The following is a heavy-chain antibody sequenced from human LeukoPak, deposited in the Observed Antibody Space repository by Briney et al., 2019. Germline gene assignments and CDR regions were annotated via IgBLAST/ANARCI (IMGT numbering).Heavy chain of an antibody. Sequence: TGGSLRLSCVASGFTFTGHSMHWVRQAPGKGLEWVAVVADDEKTIFYADSLKGRFTVPRDNSKNTVYLQMNSLRDEDTAVYYCAREKQSGGTPFDYWGQGSLVTVSS. CDR3: AREKQSGGTPFDY. D-gene: IGHD1-26*01. J-gene: IGHJ4*02. CDR1: GFTFTGHS. V-gene: IGHV3-30*04. CDR2: VADDEKTI.